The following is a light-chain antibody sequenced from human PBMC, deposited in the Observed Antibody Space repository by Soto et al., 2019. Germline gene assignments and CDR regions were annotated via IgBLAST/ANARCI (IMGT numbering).Light chain of an antibody. J-gene: IGKJ1*01. CDR1: QSVSNNY. CDR2: GAS. V-gene: IGKV3-20*01. Sequence: EIVLTQSAATLSLSPGERATLSCRASQSVSNNYLAWYQQKPGQAPRLLIYGASNRATSIPDRFSGSGSGTDFTLTISRLEPEDFAVYYCQQYGSSGTFGQGTKVDIK. CDR3: QQYGSSGT.